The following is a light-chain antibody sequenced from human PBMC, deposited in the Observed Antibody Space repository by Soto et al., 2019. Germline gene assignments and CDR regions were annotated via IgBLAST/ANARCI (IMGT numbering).Light chain of an antibody. CDR3: QQYNSSPT. CDR2: DAP. Sequence: DIQMTQSPSTLSASVGDRVTITCRASQSISSWLAWYQQKPGKAPKLLIYDAPSLESGVPSRFSGSGSGTEFTLTISSLQPDDFATYYCQQYNSSPTFGQGTKVDIK. V-gene: IGKV1-5*01. J-gene: IGKJ1*01. CDR1: QSISSW.